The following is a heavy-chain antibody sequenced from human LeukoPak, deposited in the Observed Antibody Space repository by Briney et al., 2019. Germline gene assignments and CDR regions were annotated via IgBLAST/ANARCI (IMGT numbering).Heavy chain of an antibody. D-gene: IGHD5-12*01. CDR2: IRYDGSNK. Sequence: PGGSLRLSCAASGFTFSSYGMHWVRQAPGKGLEWVAFIRYDGSNKYYADSVKGRFTISRDNSKNTLYLQMNSLRAEDTAVYYCAKDLRQWLRLGGHYFDYWGQGTLVTVSS. CDR3: AKDLRQWLRLGGHYFDY. V-gene: IGHV3-30*02. CDR1: GFTFSSYG. J-gene: IGHJ4*02.